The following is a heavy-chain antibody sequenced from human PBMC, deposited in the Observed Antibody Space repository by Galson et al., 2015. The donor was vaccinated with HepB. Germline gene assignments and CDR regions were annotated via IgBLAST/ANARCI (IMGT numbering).Heavy chain of an antibody. D-gene: IGHD6-6*01. CDR3: TRAEYYYYMDV. CDR2: INSDGSST. Sequence: SLRPSCAASGFTLSSYWMHWVRQAPGKGLVWVSRINSDGSSTSYADSVKGRFTISRDNAKNTLYLQMNSLRAEDTAVYYCTRAEYYYYMDVWGKGTTVTVSS. CDR1: GFTLSSYW. V-gene: IGHV3-74*01. J-gene: IGHJ6*03.